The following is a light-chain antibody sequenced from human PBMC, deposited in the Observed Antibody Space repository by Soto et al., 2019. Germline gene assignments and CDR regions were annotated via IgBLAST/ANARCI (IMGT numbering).Light chain of an antibody. J-gene: IGLJ1*01. Sequence: QSALTQPASVSGSPGQSITISCTGTSSDVGSYNLVSWYQQHPGKAPKLMIYEVSKRPSGVSNRFSGSKSGNTASLTISRLQAEDEADYYCCSYAGSSTGYVFGTGTKVTVL. CDR3: CSYAGSSTGYV. CDR2: EVS. V-gene: IGLV2-23*02. CDR1: SSDVGSYNL.